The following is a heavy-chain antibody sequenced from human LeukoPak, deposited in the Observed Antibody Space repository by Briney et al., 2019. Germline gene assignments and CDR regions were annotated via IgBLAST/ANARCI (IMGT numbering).Heavy chain of an antibody. D-gene: IGHD6-13*01. CDR3: ARSTIPGIASLFDY. CDR2: IYYSGST. J-gene: IGHJ4*02. CDR1: GGSISGYY. Sequence: SETLSLTCTVSGGSISGYYWSWIRQPPGKGLEWIGYIYYSGSTNYNPSLKSRVTISVDTSKNQFSLKLSSVTAADTAVYYCARSTIPGIASLFDYWGQGTLVTVSS. V-gene: IGHV4-59*01.